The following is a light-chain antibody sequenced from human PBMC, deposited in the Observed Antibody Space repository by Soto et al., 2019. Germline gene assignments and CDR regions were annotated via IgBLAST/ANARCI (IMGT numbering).Light chain of an antibody. CDR3: QPFNTYPIT. Sequence: AIQLTQSPSSLSASVGDRVTITCRASQDIRGALAWYQQKPGKAPKFLIFDVSTLQSGVPSRFSGSGSGTDFTLTISSLQPEDFGTYYCQPFNTYPITFGQGTRLEIK. V-gene: IGKV1-13*02. J-gene: IGKJ5*01. CDR1: QDIRGA. CDR2: DVS.